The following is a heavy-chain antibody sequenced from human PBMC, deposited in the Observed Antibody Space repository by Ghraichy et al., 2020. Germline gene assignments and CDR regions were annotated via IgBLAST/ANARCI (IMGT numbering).Heavy chain of an antibody. D-gene: IGHD3-10*01. V-gene: IGHV3-33*06. J-gene: IGHJ6*02. CDR2: IWYDGSNK. CDR3: AKAWESYYYGSGSYYGYYYGMDV. CDR1: GFTFSIYG. Sequence: GGSLRLSCAASGFTFSIYGMHWVRQAPGKGLEWVAVIWYDGSNKYYADSVKGRFTISRDNSKNTLYLQMNSLRAEDTAVYYCAKAWESYYYGSGSYYGYYYGMDVWGQGTTVTVSS.